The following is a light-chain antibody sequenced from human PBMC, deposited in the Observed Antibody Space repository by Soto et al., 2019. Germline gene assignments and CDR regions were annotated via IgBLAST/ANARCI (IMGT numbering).Light chain of an antibody. CDR3: SSYTSSTFYV. CDR1: SSDVGGYNY. Sequence: ALTQPASVSGSPGQSITISCTGTSSDVGGYNYVSWYQQHPGKAPKLMIYDVSNRPSGVSNRFSGSKSGNTASLTISGLQAEDEADYYCSSYTSSTFYVFGTGTKLTVL. CDR2: DVS. J-gene: IGLJ1*01. V-gene: IGLV2-14*01.